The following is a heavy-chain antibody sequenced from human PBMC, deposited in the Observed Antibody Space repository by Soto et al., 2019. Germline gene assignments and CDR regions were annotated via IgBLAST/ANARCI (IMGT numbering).Heavy chain of an antibody. CDR2: IYYSGST. CDR1: GDSFTRNY. V-gene: IGHV4-59*01. CDR3: ARDPEW. J-gene: IGHJ3*01. Sequence: SETLSLTCTVSGDSFTRNYWTWIRQSPGKGLEWIGHIYYSGSTKYNPSLKSRVTISTDTSRNQFSLQLNSVTAADTAVYYCARDPEWWGQGTMVTVSS. D-gene: IGHD2-8*01.